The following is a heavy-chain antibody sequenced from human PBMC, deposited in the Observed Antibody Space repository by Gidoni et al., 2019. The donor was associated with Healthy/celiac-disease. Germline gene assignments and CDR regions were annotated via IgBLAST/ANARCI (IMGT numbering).Heavy chain of an antibody. CDR2: IYHSGST. CDR3: ASYGCSSTSCHRDNPNWFDP. Sequence: QVQLQESGPGLVKPSGTLSLTCAVSGGSISSSNWWSWVRQPPGKGLEWIGEIYHSGSTNYNPSLKSRVTISVDKSKNQFSLKLSSVTAADTAVYYCASYGCSSTSCHRDNPNWFDPWGQGTLVTVSS. D-gene: IGHD2-2*01. J-gene: IGHJ5*02. CDR1: GGSISSSNW. V-gene: IGHV4-4*02.